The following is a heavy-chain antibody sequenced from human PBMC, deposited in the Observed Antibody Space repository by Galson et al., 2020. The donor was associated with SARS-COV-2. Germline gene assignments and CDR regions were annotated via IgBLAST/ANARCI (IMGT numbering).Heavy chain of an antibody. Sequence: GGSLRLSCAASGFTFSRYAMTWVRQAPGKGLEWVSGISGGGGSTYYPDSVKGRFTISSEISQNTVYMQMSSLRAEDTAVYYGAKDRGNDYGDQLDFWGQGTQVTVSS. V-gene: IGHV3-23*01. J-gene: IGHJ4*02. CDR1: GFTFSRYA. CDR3: AKDRGNDYGDQLDF. D-gene: IGHD4-17*01. CDR2: ISGGGGST.